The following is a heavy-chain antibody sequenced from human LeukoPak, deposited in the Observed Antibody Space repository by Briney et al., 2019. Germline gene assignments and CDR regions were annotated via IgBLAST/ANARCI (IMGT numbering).Heavy chain of an antibody. V-gene: IGHV4-38-2*02. D-gene: IGHD5-18*01. CDR3: ARSLDTAMAFDY. Sequence: PSETLSLTCTVSGYSISSGYYWGWIRQPPGKGLEWIGSIYHSGSTYYNPSLKSRVTISVDTSKNQFSLKLSSVTAADTAVYYCARSLDTAMAFDYWGQGTLVTVSS. CDR1: GYSISSGYY. J-gene: IGHJ4*02. CDR2: IYHSGST.